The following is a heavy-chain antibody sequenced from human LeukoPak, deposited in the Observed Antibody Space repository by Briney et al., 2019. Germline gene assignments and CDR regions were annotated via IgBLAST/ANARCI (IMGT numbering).Heavy chain of an antibody. D-gene: IGHD3-10*01. CDR3: AIQKPSRGRLHYYGSGSYYPHGYFHY. J-gene: IGHJ4*02. V-gene: IGHV4-34*01. CDR2: INHSGST. Sequence: SETLSLTCAVYAGSSSGYYWSWIRQPPEKGLEWIGEINHSGSTNYNPSLKSRVTISVDTSKNQFSLKLSSVTAADTAVYYCAIQKPSRGRLHYYGSGSYYPHGYFHYWGQGTLVTVSS. CDR1: AGSSSGYY.